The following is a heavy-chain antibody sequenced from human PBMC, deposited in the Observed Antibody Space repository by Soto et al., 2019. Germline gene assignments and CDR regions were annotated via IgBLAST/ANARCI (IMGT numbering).Heavy chain of an antibody. CDR3: ARMGEPAF. CDR2: IYYSGST. V-gene: IGHV4-59*08. D-gene: IGHD1-26*01. CDR1: GGSISSYY. Sequence: PSETLSLTCTVSGGSISSYYWSWIRQPPGKGLEWIGYIYYSGSTNYNPSLKSRVTISVDTSKNQFSLKLSSVTAADTAVYYCARMGEPAFCGQGTLVTVSS. J-gene: IGHJ4*02.